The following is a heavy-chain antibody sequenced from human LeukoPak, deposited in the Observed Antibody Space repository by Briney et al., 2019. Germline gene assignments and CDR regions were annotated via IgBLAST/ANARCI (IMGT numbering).Heavy chain of an antibody. CDR1: SGSFSGYY. D-gene: IGHD3-3*01. V-gene: IGHV4-34*01. J-gene: IGHJ4*02. CDR2: INHSGST. CDR3: ARAWPFPYYDFWSGYPTQYYFDY. Sequence: KSSETLSLTCAVYSGSFSGYYWSWIRQPPGKGLEWIGEINHSGSTNYNPSLKSRVTISVDTSKNQFSLKLSSVTAADTAVYYCARAWPFPYYDFWSGYPTQYYFDYWGQGTLVTVSS.